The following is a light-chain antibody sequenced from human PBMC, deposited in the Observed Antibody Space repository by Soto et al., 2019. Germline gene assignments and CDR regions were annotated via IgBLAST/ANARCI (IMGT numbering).Light chain of an antibody. V-gene: IGKV3D-20*02. CDR2: DAS. Sequence: EVVLTQSPGTLSLSPGETVTLSCRASQTVTNDYLAWYQQKDGQAPRLLIYDASTRATGVPARFSGSGSGTDFTLTISRLEPEDFAVYYCQQRSNWPLTFGQGTRLEIK. CDR3: QQRSNWPLT. CDR1: QTVTNDY. J-gene: IGKJ5*01.